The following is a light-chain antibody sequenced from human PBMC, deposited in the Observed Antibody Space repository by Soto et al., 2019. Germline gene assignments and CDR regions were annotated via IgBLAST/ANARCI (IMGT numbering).Light chain of an antibody. CDR3: CSYAGSSAYV. J-gene: IGLJ1*01. CDR1: RSDVGSGNHNL. V-gene: IGLV2-23*01. Sequence: QSALTQPASVSGSPGQSITISCTGTRSDVGSGNHNLVSWYRQRPGTAPKVMIYEGTKRPSGVSNRFSGSKSGYTASLTISGIQAEDEADYYCCSYAGSSAYVFGTGTKLTVL. CDR2: EGT.